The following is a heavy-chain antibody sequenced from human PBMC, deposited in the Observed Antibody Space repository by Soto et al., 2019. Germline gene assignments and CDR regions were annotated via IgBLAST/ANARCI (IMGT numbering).Heavy chain of an antibody. J-gene: IGHJ5*02. CDR2: ISAYNGNT. CDR3: ARDHRSGGYRTRFDP. CDR1: GGTFSSYA. Sequence: ASVKVSCKASGGTFSSYAISWVRQAPGQGLEWMGWISAYNGNTNYAQKLQGRVTMTTDTSTSTAYMELRSLRSDDTAVYYCARDHRSGGYRTRFDPRAQGTLVTVSS. V-gene: IGHV1-18*01. D-gene: IGHD3-3*01.